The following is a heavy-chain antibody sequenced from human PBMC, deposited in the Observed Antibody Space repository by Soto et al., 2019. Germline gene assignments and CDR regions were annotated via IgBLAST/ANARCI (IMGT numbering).Heavy chain of an antibody. V-gene: IGHV4-34*01. D-gene: IGHD6-13*01. J-gene: IGHJ4*02. CDR1: GGSFSGYY. Sequence: SETLSLTCAVYGGSFSGYYWSWIRQPPGKGLEWIGEINHSGSTNYNPSLKSRVTISVDTSKNQFSLKLSSVTAADTAVYYCARGIAAAGSWGQGTLVTVSS. CDR3: ARGIAAAGS. CDR2: INHSGST.